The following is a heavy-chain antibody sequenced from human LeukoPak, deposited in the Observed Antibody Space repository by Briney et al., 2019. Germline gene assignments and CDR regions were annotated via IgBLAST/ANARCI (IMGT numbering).Heavy chain of an antibody. CDR3: ARICSGGSCYNDAFHI. J-gene: IGHJ3*02. CDR2: ISSSRSTI. V-gene: IGHV3-48*04. Sequence: GGSLRLSCVASQFTFSSYAMSWVRQAPGKGLEWVSYISSSRSTIYYADSVKGRFTIFRDNAKNSLYLQMNSLRVEDTAVYYCARICSGGSCYNDAFHIWGQGTMVTVSS. D-gene: IGHD2-15*01. CDR1: QFTFSSYA.